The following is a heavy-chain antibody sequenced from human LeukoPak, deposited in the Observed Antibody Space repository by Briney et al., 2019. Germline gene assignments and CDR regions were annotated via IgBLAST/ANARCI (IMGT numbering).Heavy chain of an antibody. CDR3: AXXXXXXXXXLLPRNPSFDY. J-gene: IGHJ4*02. CDR2: INHSGST. Sequence: SETLSRTCAVYGGSFSGYYWSWIRQPPGKGLEWIGEINHSGSTNYNPSLKSRVTISVDTSKNQFSLKLSSVTAADTAVYYCAXXXXXXXXXLLPRNPSFDYWGQGTLVTVSS. V-gene: IGHV4-34*01. D-gene: IGHD3-22*01. CDR1: GGSFSGYY.